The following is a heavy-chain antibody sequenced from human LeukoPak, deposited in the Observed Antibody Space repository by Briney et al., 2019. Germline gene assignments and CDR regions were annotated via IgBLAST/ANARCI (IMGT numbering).Heavy chain of an antibody. CDR2: ISSNGGST. CDR3: ANVESNYYYYGMDV. CDR1: GFTFSSYA. J-gene: IGHJ6*02. Sequence: GGSLRLSCAASGFTFSSYAMSWVRQAPGKGLEWVSIISSNGGSTYYADSVKGRFTISRDNSKNTLYLQMNSLSVEDTAVYYCANVESNYYYYGMDVWGQGTTVTVSS. V-gene: IGHV3-23*01.